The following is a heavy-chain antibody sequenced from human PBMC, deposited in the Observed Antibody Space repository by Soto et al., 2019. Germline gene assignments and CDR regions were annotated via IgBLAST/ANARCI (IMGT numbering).Heavy chain of an antibody. V-gene: IGHV1-18*01. CDR1: GYTFTSYG. CDR3: ARDSDYIWGSYRMPTV. Sequence: ASVKVSCKASGYTFTSYGISWGRQAPGQGLEWMGWISAYNGNTNYAQKLQGRVTMTTDTSTSTAYMELSSLRSDDTAVYYCARDSDYIWGSYRMPTVWGQGTMVTVSS. CDR2: ISAYNGNT. D-gene: IGHD3-16*02. J-gene: IGHJ3*01.